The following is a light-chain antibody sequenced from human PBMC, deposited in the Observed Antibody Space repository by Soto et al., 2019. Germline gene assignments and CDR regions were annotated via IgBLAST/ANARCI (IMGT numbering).Light chain of an antibody. CDR1: SSDVGAYNY. V-gene: IGLV2-14*01. Sequence: QSALTQPASVSGSPGQSITISCTGTSSDVGAYNYVSWYRQHPGKAPKLVIYEVSNRPSGISSRFSGSKSGNTASLTISGLQAEDEADYYCSSYTQFSTVVFGGGNKLTVL. CDR3: SSYTQFSTVV. J-gene: IGLJ3*02. CDR2: EVS.